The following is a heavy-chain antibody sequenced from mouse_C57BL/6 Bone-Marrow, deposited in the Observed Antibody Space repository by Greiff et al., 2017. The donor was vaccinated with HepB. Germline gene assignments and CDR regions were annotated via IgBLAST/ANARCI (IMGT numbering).Heavy chain of an antibody. D-gene: IGHD1-1*01. CDR1: GYTFTSYG. Sequence: VQGVESGAELARPGASVKLSCKASGYTFTSYGISWVKQRTGQGLEWIGEIYPRSGNTYYNEKFKGKATLTADKSSSTAYMELRSLTSEDSAVYFCARRSLFPWYFDVWGTGTTVTVSS. CDR2: IYPRSGNT. CDR3: ARRSLFPWYFDV. V-gene: IGHV1-81*01. J-gene: IGHJ1*03.